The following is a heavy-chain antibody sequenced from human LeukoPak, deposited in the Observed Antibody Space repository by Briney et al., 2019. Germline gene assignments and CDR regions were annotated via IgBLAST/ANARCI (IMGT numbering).Heavy chain of an antibody. D-gene: IGHD6-19*01. CDR1: GFTFSSYT. V-gene: IGHV3-23*01. J-gene: IGHJ4*02. CDR2: ISGSGGST. CDR3: AKDLAVAAT. Sequence: GGSLRLSCAASGFTFSSYTMSWVRQAPGKGLECVSTISGSGGSTYYADSVKGRFSISRDNSQNTLYLQINSLRADDTAVYYCAKDLAVAATWGQGTLVTVPS.